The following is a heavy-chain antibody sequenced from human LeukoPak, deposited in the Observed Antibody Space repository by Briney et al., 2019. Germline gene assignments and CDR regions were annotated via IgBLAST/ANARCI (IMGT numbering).Heavy chain of an antibody. D-gene: IGHD2-8*01. V-gene: IGHV1-2*02. CDR3: ARDDRYCTNGVRYRSFDY. J-gene: IGHJ4*02. CDR1: GYTFTGYY. CDR2: INPNSGGT. Sequence: ASVKVSCKASGYTFTGYYMHWVRQAPGQGLEWMGWINPNSGGTNYAQKFQGRVTMTRDTSISTAYMELSRLRSDDTAVYYCARDDRYCTNGVRYRSFDYWGQGTLVTVSS.